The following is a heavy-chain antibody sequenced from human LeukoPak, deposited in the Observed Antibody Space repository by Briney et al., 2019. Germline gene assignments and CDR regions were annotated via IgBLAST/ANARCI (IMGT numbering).Heavy chain of an antibody. CDR3: ARGQGYCSSTSCYTAQGLDY. Sequence: SQTLSLTCTVSGGSISSGDYYWSWTRQPPGKGLEWIGYIYHSGSTYYNPSLKSRVTISVDRSKNQFSLKLSSVTAADTAVYYCARGQGYCSSTSCYTAQGLDYWGQGTLVTVSS. CDR1: GGSISSGDYY. CDR2: IYHSGST. J-gene: IGHJ4*02. V-gene: IGHV4-30-2*01. D-gene: IGHD2-2*02.